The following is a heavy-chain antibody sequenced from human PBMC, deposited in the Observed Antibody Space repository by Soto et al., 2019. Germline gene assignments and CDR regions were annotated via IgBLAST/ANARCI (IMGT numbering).Heavy chain of an antibody. CDR1: GFTFSSYG. J-gene: IGHJ4*02. CDR3: AKGPRRDGYNYGVQFGDY. D-gene: IGHD5-12*01. CDR2: ISYDGSNK. V-gene: IGHV3-30*18. Sequence: GGSLRLSCAAPGFTFSSYGMHWVRQAPGKGLEWVAVISYDGSNKYYADSVKGRFTISRDNSKNTLYLQMNSLRAEDTAVYYCAKGPRRDGYNYGVQFGDYWGQGNLVTFS.